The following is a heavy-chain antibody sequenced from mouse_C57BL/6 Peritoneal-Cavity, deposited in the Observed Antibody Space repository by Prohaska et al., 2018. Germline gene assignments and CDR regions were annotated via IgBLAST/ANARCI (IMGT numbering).Heavy chain of an antibody. CDR2: INSDGSAI. Sequence: EVQLLETGGGLVQPGGSRGLSCEGSGFTFSGFWMSWVRQTPGKTLECIGDINSDGSAINYAPSIKDRFTIFRDNDKSSLYLQMSNVRSEDTATYFYMRYCSSNQYFDVWGTGTTVTVS. CDR1: GFTFSGFW. D-gene: IGHD1-1*01. V-gene: IGHV11-2*01. J-gene: IGHJ1*03. CDR3: MRYCSSNQYFDV.